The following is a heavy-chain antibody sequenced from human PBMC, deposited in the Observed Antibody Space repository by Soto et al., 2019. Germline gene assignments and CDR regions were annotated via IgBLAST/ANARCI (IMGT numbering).Heavy chain of an antibody. V-gene: IGHV1-18*01. J-gene: IGHJ5*02. D-gene: IGHD2-15*01. Sequence: ASVKVSCKASGYTFTSYGISWVRQAPGQGLEWMGWISAYNGNTNYAQKLQGRVTMTTDTSTSTAYMELRSLRSDDTAVYYCARRGVSCSGGSCYNRFQFFGWIDPWGQGILVTVSS. CDR3: ARRGVSCSGGSCYNRFQFFGWIDP. CDR2: ISAYNGNT. CDR1: GYTFTSYG.